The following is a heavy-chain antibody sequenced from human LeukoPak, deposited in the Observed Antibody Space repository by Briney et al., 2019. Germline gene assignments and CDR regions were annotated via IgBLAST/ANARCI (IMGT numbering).Heavy chain of an antibody. V-gene: IGHV3-30-3*01. CDR3: ARGRPASGYPPYYFDY. Sequence: PGGSLRLSCAASEFTFSGHAMHWVRQAPFKGREWVALISYDGTHKYCADSVKGRVTNSRDNAKNSVCLKMNSLRGEDTAVYYCARGRPASGYPPYYFDYWGQGTLVTVSS. D-gene: IGHD3-22*01. CDR1: EFTFSGHA. J-gene: IGHJ4*02. CDR2: ISYDGTHK.